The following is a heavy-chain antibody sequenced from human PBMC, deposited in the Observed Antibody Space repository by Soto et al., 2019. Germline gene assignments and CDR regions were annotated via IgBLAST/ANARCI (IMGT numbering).Heavy chain of an antibody. V-gene: IGHV3-48*03. CDR2: ISSSGTTI. CDR1: EFTFSSYE. Sequence: EVQLVESGGGLVQPGGSLRLSCVASEFTFSSYEMNWVRQAPGKGLEWVSYISSSGTTIYYTDSVKGRFTISRDNAKKSLYLQMNSLRAEDMAVYYLVRFGGAAAGPGDYWGQGTLVTVSS. CDR3: VRFGGAAAGPGDY. D-gene: IGHD6-13*01. J-gene: IGHJ4*02.